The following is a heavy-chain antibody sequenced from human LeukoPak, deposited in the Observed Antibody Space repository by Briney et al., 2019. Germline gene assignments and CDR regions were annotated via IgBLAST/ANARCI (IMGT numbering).Heavy chain of an antibody. Sequence: SETLSLTCTVSGGSISSSSYYWGWIRQPPGKGLEWIGSIYYSGSPYYNPSLKSRVTISVDTSKKQFSLKLSSVTAADTAVYYCAKDHGYSYGPEFDYWGQGTLVTVSS. CDR3: AKDHGYSYGPEFDY. CDR2: IYYSGSP. V-gene: IGHV4-39*02. J-gene: IGHJ4*02. CDR1: GGSISSSSYY. D-gene: IGHD5-18*01.